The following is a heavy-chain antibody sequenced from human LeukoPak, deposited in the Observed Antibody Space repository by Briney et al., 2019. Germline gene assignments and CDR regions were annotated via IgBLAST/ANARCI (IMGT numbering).Heavy chain of an antibody. CDR1: GFTFSSYS. CDR2: ISYDGSNK. D-gene: IGHD2-2*01. V-gene: IGHV3-30*03. J-gene: IGHJ6*02. CDR3: ARETVVPAAIQRGVYYYYGMDV. Sequence: GGSLRLSCAASGFTFSSYSMNWVRQAPGKGLEWVAVISYDGSNKYYADSVKGRFTISRDNSKNTLYLQMNSLRAEDTAVYSCARETVVPAAIQRGVYYYYGMDVWGQGTTVTVSS.